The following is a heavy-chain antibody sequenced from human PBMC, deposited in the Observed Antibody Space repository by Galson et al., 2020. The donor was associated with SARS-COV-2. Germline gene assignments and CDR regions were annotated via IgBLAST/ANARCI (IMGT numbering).Heavy chain of an antibody. Sequence: GESLKISCGASGFIFDDYAMHWVRQAPGKGLEWVSLICGDGRCTYYADSVKGRFTVSRDNSKKSLFLQMNSLRPEDTALYYCAKEINSWSGLDSWGHGTLVAVSS. CDR1: GFIFDDYA. D-gene: IGHD6-13*01. V-gene: IGHV3-43D*04. CDR3: AKEINSWSGLDS. CDR2: ICGDGRCT. J-gene: IGHJ5*01.